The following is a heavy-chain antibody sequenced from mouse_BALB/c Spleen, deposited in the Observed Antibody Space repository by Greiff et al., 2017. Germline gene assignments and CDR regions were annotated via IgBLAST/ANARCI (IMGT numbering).Heavy chain of an antibody. CDR1: GYTFTNYW. D-gene: IGHD1-1*01. CDR2: IYPGGGYT. CDR3: ARTHYYGSSYVSGFAY. Sequence: VKLQQSGAELVRPGTSVKISCKASGYTFTNYWLGWVKQRPGHGLEWIGDIYPGGGYTNYNEKFKGKATLTADTSSSTAYMQLSSLTSEDSAVYFCARTHYYGSSYVSGFAYWGQGTLVTVSA. V-gene: IGHV1-63*02. J-gene: IGHJ3*01.